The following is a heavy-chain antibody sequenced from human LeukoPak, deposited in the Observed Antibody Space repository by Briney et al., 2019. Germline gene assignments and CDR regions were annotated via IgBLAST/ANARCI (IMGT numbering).Heavy chain of an antibody. D-gene: IGHD3-22*01. V-gene: IGHV4-30-2*01. CDR1: GGSISSGGYS. CDR3: ARGIVGYCDSSGYWRSAFDI. Sequence: PSETLSLTCAVSGGSISSGGYSWSWIRQPPGKGLEWIGYIYHSGSTYYNPSLKSRVTISVDRSKNQFSLKLSSVTAADTAVYYCARGIVGYCDSSGYWRSAFDIWGQGTMVTVSS. CDR2: IYHSGST. J-gene: IGHJ3*02.